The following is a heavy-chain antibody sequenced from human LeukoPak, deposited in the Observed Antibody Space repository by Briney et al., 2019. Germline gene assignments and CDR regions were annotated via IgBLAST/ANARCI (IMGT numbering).Heavy chain of an antibody. CDR1: GFSVDNQY. CDR3: TRPLSPVPN. D-gene: IGHD1-1*01. V-gene: IGHV3-66*01. Sequence: PGGSLRLSCAVSGFSVDNQYMTWVRQAPGKGLEWVSLIYSGGATYYADSVKGRFTISRDNSKNTLYLQMNSLRTDDTAVYLCTRPLSPVPNWGKGTTVTVSS. J-gene: IGHJ6*04. CDR2: IYSGGAT.